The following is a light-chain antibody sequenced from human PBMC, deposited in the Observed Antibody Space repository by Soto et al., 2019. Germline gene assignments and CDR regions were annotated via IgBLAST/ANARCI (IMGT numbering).Light chain of an antibody. Sequence: QLVLTQPASVSGSPGQTITISCTGTSTDIGSYDLVSWYQQHPGKVPKLMIYEGSKRPSGVSYRFSASKSGNTASLTISGLQAEDEADYYCCAFSSSSYVIFGGGTQLTVL. J-gene: IGLJ2*01. CDR1: STDIGSYDL. V-gene: IGLV2-23*01. CDR3: CAFSSSSYVI. CDR2: EGS.